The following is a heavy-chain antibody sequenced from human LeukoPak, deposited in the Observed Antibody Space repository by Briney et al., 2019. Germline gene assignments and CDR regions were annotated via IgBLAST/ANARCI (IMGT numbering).Heavy chain of an antibody. D-gene: IGHD1-26*01. J-gene: IGHJ3*02. CDR2: INPSGGST. CDR3: ASLVGGAFDI. CDR1: GYTFTSYY. Sequence: GASVKVSCKASGYTFTSYYMHWVRQAPGQGLEWMGIINPSGGSTSYAQKFQGRVTMTTDTSTSTAYMELRSLRSDDTAVYYCASLVGGAFDIWGQGTMVTVSS. V-gene: IGHV1-46*01.